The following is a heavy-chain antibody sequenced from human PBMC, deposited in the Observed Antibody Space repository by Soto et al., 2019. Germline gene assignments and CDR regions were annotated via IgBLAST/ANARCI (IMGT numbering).Heavy chain of an antibody. Sequence: GASVKVSCKASGYTFTIYYIHWVRQAPGQGLEWLGIINPSGGGTNYAQKFQGRVTMTRDTSTSTVYMELSSLRSEDTAVYYCARDTTKDSSSWYFEFQGDGLDVWGQGTTVTVSS. CDR1: GYTFTIYY. CDR2: INPSGGGT. J-gene: IGHJ6*02. CDR3: ARDTTKDSSSWYFEFQGDGLDV. V-gene: IGHV1-46*01. D-gene: IGHD6-13*01.